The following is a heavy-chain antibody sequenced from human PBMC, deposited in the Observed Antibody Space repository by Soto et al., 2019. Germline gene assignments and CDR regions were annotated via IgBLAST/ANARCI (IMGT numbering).Heavy chain of an antibody. CDR2: IGSSSSYI. Sequence: PGGSLRLSCAASGFTFSRYNMNWVRQAPGKGLEWVSSIGSSSSYIYYADSVKGRFTISRDNAKNSLYLQMNSLGAEDTAVYYCARDILGGVYYWSVKPSYDYYGMDVWGQGTTVTVSS. CDR1: GFTFSRYN. D-gene: IGHD3-22*01. V-gene: IGHV3-21*01. CDR3: ARDILGGVYYWSVKPSYDYYGMDV. J-gene: IGHJ6*02.